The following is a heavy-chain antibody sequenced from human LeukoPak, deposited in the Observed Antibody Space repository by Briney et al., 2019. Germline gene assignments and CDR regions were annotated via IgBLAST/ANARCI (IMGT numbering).Heavy chain of an antibody. V-gene: IGHV3-11*01. D-gene: IGHD6-19*01. CDR2: ISGSGGST. CDR3: ARDSPSSGWL. Sequence: GESLRLSCAASGFTFSNAWMSWVRQAPGKGLEWVSAISGSGGSTYYADSVKGRFTISRDNAKNSLYLQMNSLRAEDTAVYYCARDSPSSGWLRGQGTLVTVSS. CDR1: GFTFSNAW. J-gene: IGHJ4*02.